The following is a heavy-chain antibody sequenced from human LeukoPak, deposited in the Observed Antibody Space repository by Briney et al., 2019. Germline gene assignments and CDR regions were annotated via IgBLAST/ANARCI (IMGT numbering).Heavy chain of an antibody. CDR3: ARDWNYVHDDFDI. J-gene: IGHJ3*02. CDR2: ISTYNGDT. CDR1: GYTFTSYD. V-gene: IGHV1-18*01. D-gene: IGHD1-7*01. Sequence: ASVKVSCKASGYTFTSYDINWVRQAPGQGLEWMGWISTYNGDTNYAQKVQGRVTMTADTSTSTAYMELRSLRSDDTAVYYCARDWNYVHDDFDIWGQGTMVTVSS.